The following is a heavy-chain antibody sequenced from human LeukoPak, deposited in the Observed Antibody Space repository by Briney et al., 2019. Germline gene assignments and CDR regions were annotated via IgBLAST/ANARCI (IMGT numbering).Heavy chain of an antibody. CDR3: ARGGGYSSGWYVQGGPLDV. CDR1: GGTLSSYA. D-gene: IGHD6-19*01. J-gene: IGHJ6*04. V-gene: IGHV1-69*13. CDR2: IIPIFGTA. Sequence: SVKVSCKASGGTLSSYAMSWVRQAPGPALEWMGGIIPIFGTANYAQKFQGRVTITAVESTSTAYMELSSLRSEDTAVYYWARGGGYSSGWYVQGGPLDVWGKGTTVTISS.